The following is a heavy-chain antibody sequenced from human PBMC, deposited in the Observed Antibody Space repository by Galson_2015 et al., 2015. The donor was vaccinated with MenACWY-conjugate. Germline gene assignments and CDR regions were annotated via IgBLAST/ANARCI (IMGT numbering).Heavy chain of an antibody. V-gene: IGHV3-7*03. CDR1: GFTFSNHY. D-gene: IGHD3-3*01. CDR3: GTTIFGQWLIDF. Sequence: SLRLSCAASGFTFSNHYMSWVRQAPGKGLEWVANIKQDGSEKYYGDSVKDRFTISRDNADNSLYLQLNSLRAEDTAVYYCGTTIFGQWLIDFWGQGTLVTVSS. CDR2: IKQDGSEK. J-gene: IGHJ4*02.